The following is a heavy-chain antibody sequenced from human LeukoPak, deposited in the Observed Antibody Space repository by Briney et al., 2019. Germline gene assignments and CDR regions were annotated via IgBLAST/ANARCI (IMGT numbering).Heavy chain of an antibody. CDR1: GFTFSSYA. CDR2: ISSNGGST. V-gene: IGHV3-64*01. CDR3: ARVEGRDFWSGYYLGY. J-gene: IGHJ4*02. Sequence: GGSLRLSCAASGFTFSSYAMHWVRQAPGKGLEYVSAISSNGGSTYYANSVKGRFTISRDNSKNTLYLQMGSLRAEDMAVYYCARVEGRDFWSGYYLGYWGQGTLVTVSS. D-gene: IGHD3-3*01.